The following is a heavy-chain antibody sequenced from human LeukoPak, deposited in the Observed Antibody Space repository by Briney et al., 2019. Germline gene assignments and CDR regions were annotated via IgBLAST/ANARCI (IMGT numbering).Heavy chain of an antibody. Sequence: GGSLRLSCAASGFTFSSYGIHWVRQAPGKGLEWVAFIRYDGTNKWYADSVKGRFTFSRDNSKNTLYLQMNSLRVEDTAVYHCAKDRDYGDYPSAYYYYMDVWGKGTTVTVSS. J-gene: IGHJ6*03. CDR1: GFTFSSYG. D-gene: IGHD4-17*01. CDR3: AKDRDYGDYPSAYYYYMDV. V-gene: IGHV3-30*02. CDR2: IRYDGTNK.